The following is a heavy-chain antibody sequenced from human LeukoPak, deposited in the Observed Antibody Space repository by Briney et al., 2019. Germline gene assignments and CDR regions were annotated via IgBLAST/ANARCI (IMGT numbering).Heavy chain of an antibody. J-gene: IGHJ4*02. D-gene: IGHD3-22*01. V-gene: IGHV5-51*01. CDR3: ARHGITAYYYDSSPDY. Sequence: GESLKISCKGSGYSFTSYWIGWVRQMPGKGLEWMGIIYPGDSDTRYSPSFQGQVTISADKSISTAYLQWSSLKASDTAMYYCARHGITAYYYDSSPDYWGQGTLVTVSS. CDR1: GYSFTSYW. CDR2: IYPGDSDT.